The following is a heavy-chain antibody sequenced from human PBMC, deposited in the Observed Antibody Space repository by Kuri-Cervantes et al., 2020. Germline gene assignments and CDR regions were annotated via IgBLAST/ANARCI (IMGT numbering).Heavy chain of an antibody. J-gene: IGHJ6*03. Sequence: GGSLRLSCAASRFTFSDNDMHWVRQGTGKGLEWVSTIGTAGDTYYPGSVKGRFTISRDNAKNSLYLQMNSLRAEDTAVYYCARDLFGYYYYYMDVWGKGTTVTVSS. D-gene: IGHD3-3*01. CDR1: RFTFSDND. CDR3: ARDLFGYYYYYMDV. V-gene: IGHV3-13*01. CDR2: IGTAGDT.